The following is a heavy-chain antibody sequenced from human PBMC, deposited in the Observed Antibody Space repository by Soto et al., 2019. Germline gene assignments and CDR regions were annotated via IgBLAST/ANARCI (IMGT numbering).Heavy chain of an antibody. V-gene: IGHV1-46*01. CDR3: ARGGFVVFGLYYYYGMGV. CDR2: INPSGGST. J-gene: IGHJ6*02. D-gene: IGHD2-21*01. Sequence: ASVKVSCKASGYTFTSYYMHWVRQAPGQGLEWMGIINPSGGSTSYAQKFQGRVTMTRDTSTSTVYMELSSLRSEDTAVYYCARGGFVVFGLYYYYGMGVWRQGTTVTVSS. CDR1: GYTFTSYY.